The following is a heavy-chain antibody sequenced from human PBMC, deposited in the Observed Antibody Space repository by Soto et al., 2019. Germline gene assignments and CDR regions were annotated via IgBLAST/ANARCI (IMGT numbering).Heavy chain of an antibody. CDR3: ARDRDGYNRYYFDY. Sequence: LRLSCAASGFTFSSYAMHWVRQAPGKGLEWVAVISYDGSNKYYADSVKGRFTISRDNSKNTLYLQMNSLRAEDTAVYYCARDRDGYNRYYFDYWGQGTLVTVSS. V-gene: IGHV3-30-3*01. D-gene: IGHD5-12*01. J-gene: IGHJ4*02. CDR2: ISYDGSNK. CDR1: GFTFSSYA.